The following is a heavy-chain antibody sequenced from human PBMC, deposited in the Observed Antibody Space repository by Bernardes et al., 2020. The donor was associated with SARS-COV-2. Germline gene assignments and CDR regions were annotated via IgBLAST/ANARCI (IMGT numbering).Heavy chain of an antibody. CDR3: ARIYSTSSFDFDY. V-gene: IGHV3-30*03. CDR1: GFTFSSYG. J-gene: IGHJ4*02. D-gene: IGHD6-6*01. CDR2: ISYDGSNK. Sequence: GWSLSPSCAASGFTFSSYGMHWVRQAPGQGLEWVAVISYDGSNKYYVDSVKGRFTISRDNAKNSLFMEMNTLRAEDTAVYYCARIYSTSSFDFDYWGQGTLVTVSS.